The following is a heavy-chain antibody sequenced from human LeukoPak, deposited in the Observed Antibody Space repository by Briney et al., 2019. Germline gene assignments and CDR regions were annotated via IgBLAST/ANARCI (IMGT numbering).Heavy chain of an antibody. CDR1: GGTFSSYA. J-gene: IGHJ4*02. D-gene: IGHD2-2*02. CDR2: IIPIFGTA. CDR3: ARVGARYCSSTSCYTYNY. Sequence: SVKVSCKASGGTFSSYAISWVRQAPGQGLEWMGGIIPIFGTANYAQKFQGRVTITADESTSTAYMELSSLRSEDTAVYYCARVGARYCSSTSCYTYNYWGQGTLVTVSS. V-gene: IGHV1-69*13.